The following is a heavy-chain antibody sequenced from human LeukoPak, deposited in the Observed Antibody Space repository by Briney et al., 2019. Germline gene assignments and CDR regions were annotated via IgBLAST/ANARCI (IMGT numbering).Heavy chain of an antibody. CDR1: GFILSTST. Sequence: PGGSLRLSCAASGFILSTSTMSWLRQAPGKGLEWVSAINSGGGTTSAESVKGRFTISRDNSRNTLYLQMNSLRDEDTAVYCCAKGSDTAGSYRPFDYWGQGTLVTVSS. D-gene: IGHD3-10*01. CDR2: INSGGGTT. CDR3: AKGSDTAGSYRPFDY. J-gene: IGHJ4*02. V-gene: IGHV3-23*01.